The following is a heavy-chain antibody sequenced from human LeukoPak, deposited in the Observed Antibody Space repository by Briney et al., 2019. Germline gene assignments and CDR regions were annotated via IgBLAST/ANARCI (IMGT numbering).Heavy chain of an antibody. D-gene: IGHD4-17*01. CDR3: AKGSGDLVAFDI. V-gene: IGHV3-30*02. CDR1: GFSFSSYG. CDR2: IRYDGNNK. J-gene: IGHJ3*02. Sequence: GGSLRLSCAASGFSFSSYGMDWVRQAPGKGLEWVAFIRYDGNNKDYAESVKGRFTISRDNSKNTLYLQMNRLRVEDTAVYYCAKGSGDLVAFDIWGQGTMVTVSS.